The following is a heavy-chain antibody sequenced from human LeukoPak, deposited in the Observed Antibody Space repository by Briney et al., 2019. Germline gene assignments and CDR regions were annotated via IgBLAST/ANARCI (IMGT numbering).Heavy chain of an antibody. V-gene: IGHV3-74*01. CDR3: ASEGTTGTTWGPDY. D-gene: IGHD1-1*01. J-gene: IGHJ4*02. Sequence: GGSLRLSRAASRFTFNTYWMHWVRQAPGKGLVWVSRIDSDGYSTAYADSVKGRFTISRDNAKNTLYLQMNSLRAEDTAVYYCASEGTTGTTWGPDYWGQGTLVTVSS. CDR2: IDSDGYST. CDR1: RFTFNTYW.